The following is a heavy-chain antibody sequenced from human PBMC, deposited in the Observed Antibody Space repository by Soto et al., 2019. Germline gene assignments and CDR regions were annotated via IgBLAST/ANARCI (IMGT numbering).Heavy chain of an antibody. CDR1: GYTFTSYG. D-gene: IGHD3-10*01. CDR3: ARFVAKLREVIDYFDY. CDR2: ISAYNGNT. J-gene: IGHJ4*01. Sequence: ASVKVSCKASGYTFTSYGISWVRQAPGQGLEWMGWISAYNGNTNYAQKLQGIVTMTTDTSTSTAYMELRSLRSDDTAVYYCARFVAKLREVIDYFDYLGHGTLLTVSS. V-gene: IGHV1-18*01.